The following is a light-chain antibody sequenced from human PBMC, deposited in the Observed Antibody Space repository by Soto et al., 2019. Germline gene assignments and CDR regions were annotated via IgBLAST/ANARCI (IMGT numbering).Light chain of an antibody. CDR2: KAS. CDR1: QSVDTC. V-gene: IGKV1-5*03. CDR3: QQFYRYPFT. Sequence: DIQMTQSPSTLSASVGDRVTITCRASQSVDTCLAWYQQKPGKAPHLLIYKASSLETGVPSRFSGSGSVTDFTLAISSLQPDYFATSYFQQFYRYPFTFGQGAKVEIK. J-gene: IGKJ1*01.